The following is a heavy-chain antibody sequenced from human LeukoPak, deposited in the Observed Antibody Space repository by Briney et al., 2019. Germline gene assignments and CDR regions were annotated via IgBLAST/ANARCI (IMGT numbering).Heavy chain of an antibody. V-gene: IGHV1-18*04. CDR1: GYTFTTYG. CDR2: INAYNGNT. CDR3: ARLRGYSGYDYPNYFDY. Sequence: ASVKVSCKASGYTFTTYGFSWVRQAPGQGLEWLGGINAYNGNTNYAQKLQGRVTMTTDTPTSTAYMKLRSLRSDDTGVYFCARLRGYSGYDYPNYFDYWGQGTLVTVSS. J-gene: IGHJ4*02. D-gene: IGHD5-12*01.